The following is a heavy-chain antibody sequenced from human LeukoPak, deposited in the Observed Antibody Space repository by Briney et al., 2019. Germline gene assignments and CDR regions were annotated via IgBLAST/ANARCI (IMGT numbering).Heavy chain of an antibody. J-gene: IGHJ4*02. V-gene: IGHV4-34*01. CDR1: GGSFSGYY. Sequence: SETLSLTCAVYGGSFSGYYWSWIRQPPGKGLEWIGEINHSGSTNYNPSLKSRVTISVDTSKNQFSLKLSSVTAADTAVYYCARTRDLGYFDYWGQGTLVTVSS. CDR2: INHSGST. CDR3: ARTRDLGYFDY. D-gene: IGHD7-27*01.